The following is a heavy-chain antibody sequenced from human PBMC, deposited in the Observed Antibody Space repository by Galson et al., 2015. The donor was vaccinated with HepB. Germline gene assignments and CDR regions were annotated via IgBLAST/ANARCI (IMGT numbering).Heavy chain of an antibody. J-gene: IGHJ3*02. V-gene: IGHV3-66*02. Sequence: SLRLSCAASGFTFSNAWMNWVRQAPGKGLEWVSVIYSGGSTYYADSVKGRFTISRDNSKNTTYLQMNSRRAEDTAVYYCARVPGDYDILTGYYGDAFDIWGQGTMVTVSS. CDR2: IYSGGST. CDR1: GFTFSNAW. D-gene: IGHD3-9*01. CDR3: ARVPGDYDILTGYYGDAFDI.